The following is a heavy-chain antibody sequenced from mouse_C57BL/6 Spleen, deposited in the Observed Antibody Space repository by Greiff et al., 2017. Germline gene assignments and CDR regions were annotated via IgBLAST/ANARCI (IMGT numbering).Heavy chain of an antibody. D-gene: IGHD3-3*01. CDR3: TTAGRGYAMDY. Sequence: VQLQQSGAELVRPGASVKLSCTASGFNIKDDYMHWVKQRPEQGLEWIGWIDPENGDTEYAPKFQGKATITADTSSNTAYLQLSSLTSEDTAVYYCTTAGRGYAMDYWGQGTSVTVSS. CDR2: IDPENGDT. CDR1: GFNIKDDY. V-gene: IGHV14-4*01. J-gene: IGHJ4*01.